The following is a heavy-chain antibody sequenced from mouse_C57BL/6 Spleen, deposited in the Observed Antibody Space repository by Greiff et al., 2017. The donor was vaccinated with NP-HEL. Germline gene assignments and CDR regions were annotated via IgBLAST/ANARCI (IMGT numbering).Heavy chain of an antibody. V-gene: IGHV6-6*01. CDR3: TRPTIVTTRDWYFDV. CDR1: GFTFSDAW. Sequence: DVKLVESGGGLVQPGGSMKLSCAASGFTFSDAWMDWVRQSPEKGLEWVAEIRNKANNHATYYAESVKGRFTISRDDSKSSVYLQMNSLRAEDTGIYYCTRPTIVTTRDWYFDVWGTGTTVTVSS. D-gene: IGHD2-5*01. J-gene: IGHJ1*03. CDR2: IRNKANNHAT.